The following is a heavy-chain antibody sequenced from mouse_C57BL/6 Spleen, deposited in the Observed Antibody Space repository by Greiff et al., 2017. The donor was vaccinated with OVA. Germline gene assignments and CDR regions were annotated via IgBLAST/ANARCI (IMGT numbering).Heavy chain of an antibody. CDR2: INPGSGGT. CDR3: ARGDYDGAY. V-gene: IGHV1-54*01. Sequence: QVQLKESGAELVRPGTSVKVSCKASGYAFTNYLIEWVKQRPGQGLEWIGVINPGSGGTNYNEKFKGKATLTADKSSSTAYMQLSSLTSEDSAVYFCARGDYDGAYWGKGTLVTVAA. D-gene: IGHD2-4*01. CDR1: GYAFTNYL. J-gene: IGHJ3*01.